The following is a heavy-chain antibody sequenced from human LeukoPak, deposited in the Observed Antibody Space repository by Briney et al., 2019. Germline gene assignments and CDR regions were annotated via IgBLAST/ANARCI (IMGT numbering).Heavy chain of an antibody. V-gene: IGHV1-69*05. CDR2: IIPIFGTA. D-gene: IGHD1-7*01. CDR3: ARNIWPTTTYFDY. CDR1: GGTFSSYA. J-gene: IGHJ4*02. Sequence: SVKVSCKAPGGTFSSYAISWVRQAPGQGLEWMGGIIPIFGTASYAQKFQGRVTITTDESTSTAYMELSSLRSEDTAVYYCARNIWPTTTYFDYWGQGTLVTVSS.